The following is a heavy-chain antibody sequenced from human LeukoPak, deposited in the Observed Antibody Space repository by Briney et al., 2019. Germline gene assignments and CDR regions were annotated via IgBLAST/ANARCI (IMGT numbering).Heavy chain of an antibody. D-gene: IGHD3-22*01. Sequence: GGSLRLSCAASGFTFSNAWMNWVRQAPGKGLEWVGRIKSKTDGGTTDYAAPVKGRFTISRDDSKNTLYLQMNSLKTGDTAVYYCTTTYYYDSSGYWPLGYWGQGTLVTVSS. V-gene: IGHV3-15*07. CDR2: IKSKTDGGTT. CDR3: TTTYYYDSSGYWPLGY. J-gene: IGHJ4*02. CDR1: GFTFSNAW.